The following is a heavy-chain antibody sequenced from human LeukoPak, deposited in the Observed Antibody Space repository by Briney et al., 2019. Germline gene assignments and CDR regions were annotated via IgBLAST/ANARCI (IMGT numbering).Heavy chain of an antibody. J-gene: IGHJ4*02. CDR1: GYTFTAYY. CDR3: AREDSYSGNYLYYFDY. V-gene: IGHV1-2*06. D-gene: IGHD1-26*01. Sequence: ASVKVSCKASGYTFTAYYIHWVRQAPGQGLEWMGRINPNSGGTTSAQKFQGRVTMTRDTSITTAYMELSRLRSDDTAVYYCAREDSYSGNYLYYFDYWGQGTLVTVSS. CDR2: INPNSGGT.